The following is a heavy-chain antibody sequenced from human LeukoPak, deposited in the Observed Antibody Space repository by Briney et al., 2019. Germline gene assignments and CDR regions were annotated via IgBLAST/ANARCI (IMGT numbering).Heavy chain of an antibody. D-gene: IGHD1-7*01. CDR2: ISGSGGST. Sequence: GGSLRLSCAASGFTFRSYAMSWVRQAPGKGLEWVSAISGSGGSTYYADSVKGRFTISRDNPKNTLYLQMNSLRAEDTAVYYCAKTPGYNWNYVDRFDPWGQGTLVTVSS. V-gene: IGHV3-23*01. J-gene: IGHJ5*02. CDR1: GFTFRSYA. CDR3: AKTPGYNWNYVDRFDP.